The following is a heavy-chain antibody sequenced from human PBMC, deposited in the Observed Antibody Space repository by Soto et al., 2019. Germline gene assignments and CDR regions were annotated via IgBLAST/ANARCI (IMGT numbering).Heavy chain of an antibody. CDR2: INVYTGNT. V-gene: IGHV1-18*01. J-gene: IGHJ6*02. CDR3: ARSWVTGKGGMDV. D-gene: IGHD3-16*01. Sequence: QVQLVQSGGEVKKPGASVKVSCKASGYTFTSYGFSWVRQAPGQGLEWMGWINVYTGNTHYAQKFQGRVTMTIATSTSTAYMELWTLISDDTAVYYCARSWVTGKGGMDVWGQGTTVTVSS. CDR1: GYTFTSYG.